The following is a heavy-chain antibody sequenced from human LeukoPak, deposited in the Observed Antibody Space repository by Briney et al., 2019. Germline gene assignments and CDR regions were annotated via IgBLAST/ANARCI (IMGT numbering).Heavy chain of an antibody. Sequence: PGGSLRLSCAASGFTFSSYSMNWVRQAPGKGLEWVSSISSSSAYIYYADSVKGRFTISRDNGKNSLYLQMNNLRAEDTAVFYCARDPRGVTMGYYGMDVWGQGTTVTVSS. D-gene: IGHD3-3*01. V-gene: IGHV3-21*01. CDR2: ISSSSAYI. CDR1: GFTFSSYS. CDR3: ARDPRGVTMGYYGMDV. J-gene: IGHJ6*02.